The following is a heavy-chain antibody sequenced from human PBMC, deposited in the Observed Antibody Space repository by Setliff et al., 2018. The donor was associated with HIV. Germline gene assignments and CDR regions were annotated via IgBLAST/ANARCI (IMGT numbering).Heavy chain of an antibody. CDR3: ARGPLRFGALFPDY. CDR1: GFTFDNFW. D-gene: IGHD3-10*01. Sequence: PGGSLRLSCIVSGFTFDNFWMHWLRLSPRKGLEWVSRINGDGGSPGYADSVKGRFTVSRDNPKNTLYLQMTNLSGDDTAVYYCARGPLRFGALFPDYWGQGTLVTVSS. V-gene: IGHV3-74*01. J-gene: IGHJ4*02. CDR2: INGDGGSP.